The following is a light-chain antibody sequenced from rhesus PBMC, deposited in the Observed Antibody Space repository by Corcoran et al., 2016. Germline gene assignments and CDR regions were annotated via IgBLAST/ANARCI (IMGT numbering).Light chain of an antibody. CDR3: QQHYSSPLT. J-gene: IGKJ4*01. Sequence: DIVMTQSPDSLAVSLGERVTINCKSSQSLLYNSNNKNYLAWYQQKPGQVPKLLISWASTREPGVPNRFRGSGSGTDFTLTISGLQAEDVAVYYCQQHYSSPLTFGGGTKVEIK. CDR2: WAS. CDR1: QSLLYNSNNKNY. V-gene: IGKV4-1*01.